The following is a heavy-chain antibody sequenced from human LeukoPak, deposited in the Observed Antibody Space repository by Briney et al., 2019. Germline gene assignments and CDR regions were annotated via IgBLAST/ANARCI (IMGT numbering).Heavy chain of an antibody. CDR3: ARDYSSGDRSYFDL. CDR2: IYYSGST. Sequence: ATETLSLTCTVSGGSISSSSYYWGWIRQPPGKGREWIGSIYYSGSTYYNPSLKSRFTISVDTSKNQFSLKLSSVTAADTAVYYCARDYSSGDRSYFDLWGRGTLVTVSS. D-gene: IGHD6-19*01. V-gene: IGHV4-39*07. J-gene: IGHJ2*01. CDR1: GGSISSSSYY.